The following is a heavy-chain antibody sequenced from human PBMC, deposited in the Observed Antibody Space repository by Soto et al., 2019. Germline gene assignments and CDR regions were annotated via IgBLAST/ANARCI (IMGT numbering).Heavy chain of an antibody. D-gene: IGHD1-7*01. V-gene: IGHV3-23*01. CDR3: STDGLNYGSFDY. J-gene: IGHJ4*02. CDR1: GFTFSSYA. CDR2: ISGSDEAT. Sequence: GGSLRLSCASSGFTFSSYAMSWVRQAPGKGLEWVSAISGSDEATDYAAAVKGRFIISRDDSKNTLYLQMHSLTTEDTAVYYCSTDGLNYGSFDYWGQGTLVTVSS.